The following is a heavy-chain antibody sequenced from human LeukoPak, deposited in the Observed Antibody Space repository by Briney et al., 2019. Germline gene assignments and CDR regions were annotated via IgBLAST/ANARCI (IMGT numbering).Heavy chain of an antibody. CDR2: IYYSGST. D-gene: IGHD6-19*01. J-gene: IGHJ3*02. CDR3: VYSSGWYDIDAFDI. V-gene: IGHV4-39*01. Sequence: SETLSLTXTVSGGSISSSSYYWGWIRQPPGKGLESIGSIYYSGSTYYNPSLKSRVTISVDTSKNQFSLKLSSVTAADTAVYYCVYSSGWYDIDAFDIWGQGTMNTVSS. CDR1: GGSISSSSYY.